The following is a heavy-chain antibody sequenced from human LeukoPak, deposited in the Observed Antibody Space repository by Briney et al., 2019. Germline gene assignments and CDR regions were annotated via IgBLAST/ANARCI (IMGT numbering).Heavy chain of an antibody. CDR1: GFIVSNNY. V-gene: IGHV3-53*01. Sequence: PGGSLRLSCTASGFIVSNNYMSWVRQAPGKGLEWVSVFYSGGRTYYADSVKGRFIISRDNSKNTLYLQMNSLRVEDTAVYYCARSLGELSLAAAYWGQGILVTVSS. CDR2: FYSGGRT. D-gene: IGHD3-16*02. CDR3: ARSLGELSLAAAY. J-gene: IGHJ4*02.